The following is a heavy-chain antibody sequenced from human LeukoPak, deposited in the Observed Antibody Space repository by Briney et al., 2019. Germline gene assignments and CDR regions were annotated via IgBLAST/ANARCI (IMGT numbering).Heavy chain of an antibody. D-gene: IGHD3-3*01. CDR2: ISSSSSYI. CDR1: GFTFSSYS. CDR3: ATTPNAYYDFWSGYYTDPYYFDY. J-gene: IGHJ4*02. V-gene: IGHV3-21*01. Sequence: GGSLRLSCAASGFTFSSYSTNWVRQAPGKGLEWVSSISSSSSYIYYADSVKGRFTISRDNAKNSLYLQMNSLRAEDTAVYYCATTPNAYYDFWSGYYTDPYYFDYWGQGTLVTVSS.